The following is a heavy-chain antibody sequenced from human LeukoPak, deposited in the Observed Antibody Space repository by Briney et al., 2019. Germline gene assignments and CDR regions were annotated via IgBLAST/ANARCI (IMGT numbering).Heavy chain of an antibody. J-gene: IGHJ4*02. CDR2: IRDSGSST. D-gene: IGHD1-26*01. Sequence: GGALRLSCAASGFTFSSYAMSWVRQAPGKGLEWVSAIRDSGSSTHYADSVKGRFTTSRDNSKNTLFLQMNSLRAEDTAIYYCAKYGPQDSGSSHFDYWGQGALVTVSS. V-gene: IGHV3-23*01. CDR3: AKYGPQDSGSSHFDY. CDR1: GFTFSSYA.